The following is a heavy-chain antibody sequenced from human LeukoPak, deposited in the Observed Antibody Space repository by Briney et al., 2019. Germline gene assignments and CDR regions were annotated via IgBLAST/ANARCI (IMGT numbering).Heavy chain of an antibody. CDR1: GFTFSSFW. CDR3: ARAMSTFGGVRNYFDS. J-gene: IGHJ4*02. D-gene: IGHD3-16*01. V-gene: IGHV3-7*04. CDR2: INQDGSEK. Sequence: PGGSLRLSCEVSGFTFSSFWMNWVRQAPGKGLEWVVNINQDGSEKYYIDSVKGRFTISRDNAKNSLYLQMNSLRAEDTAVYYCARAMSTFGGVRNYFDSWGQGTLVTVSS.